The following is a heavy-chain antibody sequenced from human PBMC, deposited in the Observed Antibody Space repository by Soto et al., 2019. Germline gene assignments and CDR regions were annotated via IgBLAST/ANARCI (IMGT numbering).Heavy chain of an antibody. CDR1: GFTVSSNY. CDR2: IYSGGST. D-gene: IGHD2-15*01. Sequence: EVQLVESGGGLVKPGGSLRLSFAASGFTVSSNYMRWVRQAPGKGLEWVSVIYSGGSTYYADSVKGRFTISRDNSKNTLYLQMNSLRAEDTAVYYCGCSGGSGYSDYYGMDVWGQGTTVTVSS. CDR3: GCSGGSGYSDYYGMDV. J-gene: IGHJ6*02. V-gene: IGHV3-66*01.